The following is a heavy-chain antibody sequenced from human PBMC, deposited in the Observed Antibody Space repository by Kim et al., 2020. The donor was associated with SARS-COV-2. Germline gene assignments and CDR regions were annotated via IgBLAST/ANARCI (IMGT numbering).Heavy chain of an antibody. Sequence: ARKLQGRVTMTRDTSISTASMELSRLRSDDTAVYYCARTIAVAGTQNFDYWGQGTLVTVSS. J-gene: IGHJ4*02. CDR3: ARTIAVAGTQNFDY. V-gene: IGHV1-2*02. D-gene: IGHD6-19*01.